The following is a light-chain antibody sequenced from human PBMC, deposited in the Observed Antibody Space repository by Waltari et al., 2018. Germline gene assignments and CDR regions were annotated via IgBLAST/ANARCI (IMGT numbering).Light chain of an antibody. Sequence: QSALTQPASVSGSPGQSITISCTGTSSDAGNYNLVSWYQQHPGKAPKLMISAGSKRPSGVSKRFSGSKSGNTASLTISGLQAEDEADYYCCSYAGSSTYVFGTGTKVTVL. CDR1: SSDAGNYNL. V-gene: IGLV2-23*01. CDR3: CSYAGSSTYV. CDR2: AGS. J-gene: IGLJ1*01.